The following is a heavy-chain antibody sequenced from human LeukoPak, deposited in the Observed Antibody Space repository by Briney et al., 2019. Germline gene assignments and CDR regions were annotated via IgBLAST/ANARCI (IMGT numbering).Heavy chain of an antibody. CDR3: ARVARETIFGVVRFDP. CDR1: GGSISNYY. D-gene: IGHD3-3*01. Sequence: PSETLSLTCTVSGGSISNYYWSWIRQPPGKGLEWIGYIYYSGSTNYNPSLKSRVTISVDTSKNQFSLKLSSVAAADTAVYYCARVARETIFGVVRFDPWGQGTLVTVSS. CDR2: IYYSGST. V-gene: IGHV4-59*08. J-gene: IGHJ5*02.